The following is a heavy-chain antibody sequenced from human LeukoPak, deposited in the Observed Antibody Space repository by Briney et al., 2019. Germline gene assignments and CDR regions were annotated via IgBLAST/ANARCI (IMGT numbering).Heavy chain of an antibody. Sequence: PSETLSLTCAVYGGSFSGYYWSWIRQPPGKGLEWIGEINHSGSTNYSPSLKSRVTLSVDTSKNQFSLKLSSVTAADTAVYYCARGGPGSAPIVVVPAALYGMDVWGQGTTVTVSS. CDR3: ARGGPGSAPIVVVPAALYGMDV. CDR1: GGSFSGYY. D-gene: IGHD2-2*01. CDR2: INHSGST. V-gene: IGHV4-34*01. J-gene: IGHJ6*02.